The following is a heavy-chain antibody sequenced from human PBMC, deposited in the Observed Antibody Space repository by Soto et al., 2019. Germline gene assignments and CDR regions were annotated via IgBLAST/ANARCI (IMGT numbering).Heavy chain of an antibody. J-gene: IGHJ4*02. CDR2: ISDSGGHT. CDR3: AKPPLRFLEWLLYY. V-gene: IGHV3-23*01. D-gene: IGHD3-3*01. CDR1: GFTFSTYD. Sequence: EVQLLESGGCLVQPGGSLTLSCAGSGFTFSTYDMSWVRQAPGKGLEWVSSISDSGGHTYYADSVRGRFTISRDNSKDTLYLHMNSLRAEDTAVYYCAKPPLRFLEWLLYYWGQGTLVTVSP.